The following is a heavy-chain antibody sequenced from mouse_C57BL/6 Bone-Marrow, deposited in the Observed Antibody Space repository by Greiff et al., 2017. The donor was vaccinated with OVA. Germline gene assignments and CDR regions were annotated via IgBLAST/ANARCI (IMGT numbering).Heavy chain of an antibody. V-gene: IGHV1-82*01. CDR3: ASLGTVVATKV. J-gene: IGHJ1*03. CDR2: IYPGDGDT. Sequence: VQLQQSGPELVKPGASVKISCKASGYAFSSSWMNWVKQRPGKGLEWIGRIYPGDGDTNYNGKFKGKATLTADKSSSTAYMQLSSLTSEDTAIYYCASLGTVVATKVWGTGTTVTVSS. CDR1: GYAFSSSW. D-gene: IGHD1-1*01.